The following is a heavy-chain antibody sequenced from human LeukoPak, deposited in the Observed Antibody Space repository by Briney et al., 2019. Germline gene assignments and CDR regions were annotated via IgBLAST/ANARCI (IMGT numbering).Heavy chain of an antibody. J-gene: IGHJ4*02. V-gene: IGHV3-74*01. CDR1: GFTFSNYW. D-gene: IGHD1-26*01. Sequence: GGSLRLSCGASGFTFSNYWMHWVRQAPGKGLEWVSRINSDGSSTSYADSVKGRFTIPRDNAKNTLHLQMNSLTVEDTAVYYCAKGGSYTIDYWGQGILVSVSS. CDR2: INSDGSST. CDR3: AKGGSYTIDY.